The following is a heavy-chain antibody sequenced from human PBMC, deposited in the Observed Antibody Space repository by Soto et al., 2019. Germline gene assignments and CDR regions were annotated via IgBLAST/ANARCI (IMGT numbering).Heavy chain of an antibody. Sequence: QVQLVESGGGLVKPGGSLRLSCAASGFTFSDYYMSWIRQAPGKGLEWVSYISSSGSTIYYADSVKGRFTISRDNAKNXXXXXXXXXXAXXXXXXXXXXEQEGDPFDYWGQGTLVTVSS. CDR1: GFTFSDYY. CDR2: ISSSGSTI. CDR3: XXEQEGDPFDY. J-gene: IGHJ4*02. V-gene: IGHV3-11*01. D-gene: IGHD3-16*01.